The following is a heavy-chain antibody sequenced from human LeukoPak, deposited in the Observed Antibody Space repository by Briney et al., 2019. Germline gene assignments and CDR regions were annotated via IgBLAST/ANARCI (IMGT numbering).Heavy chain of an antibody. CDR2: INHSGST. J-gene: IGHJ4*02. D-gene: IGHD6-19*01. Sequence: SETLSLTCAVYGGSFSGYYWSWIRQPPGKGLEWIGEINHSGSTNYNPSLKSRATISVDTSKNQFSLKLSSVTAADTAVYYCASSSSGWGFDYWGQRTLVTVSS. V-gene: IGHV4-34*01. CDR1: GGSFSGYY. CDR3: ASSSSGWGFDY.